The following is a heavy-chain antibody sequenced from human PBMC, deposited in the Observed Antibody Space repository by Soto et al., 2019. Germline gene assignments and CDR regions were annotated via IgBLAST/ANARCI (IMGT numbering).Heavy chain of an antibody. J-gene: IGHJ5*02. Sequence: PVGSLRLSCAASGFTFSSYGMHWVRQAPGKGLEWVAVIWYDGSNKYYADSVKGRFTISRDNSKNTLYLQMNSLRAEDTAVYYGARDRSLWFGDSIWFDPWGQGTLVTVSS. CDR2: IWYDGSNK. CDR1: GFTFSSYG. D-gene: IGHD3-10*01. V-gene: IGHV3-33*01. CDR3: ARDRSLWFGDSIWFDP.